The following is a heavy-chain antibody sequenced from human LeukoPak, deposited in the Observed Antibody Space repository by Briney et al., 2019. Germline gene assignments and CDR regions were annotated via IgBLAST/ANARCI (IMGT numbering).Heavy chain of an antibody. CDR3: ASAFRYCSSTSCYFFDY. Sequence: SETLSLTCTVSGGSISSGSYYWSWIRQPAGKGLEWIGRIYTSGSTNYNPSLKSRVTISVDTSKNQFSLKLSSVTAADTAVYYCASAFRYCSSTSCYFFDYWGQGTLVTVSS. CDR2: IYTSGST. CDR1: GGSISSGSYY. J-gene: IGHJ4*02. D-gene: IGHD2-2*01. V-gene: IGHV4-61*02.